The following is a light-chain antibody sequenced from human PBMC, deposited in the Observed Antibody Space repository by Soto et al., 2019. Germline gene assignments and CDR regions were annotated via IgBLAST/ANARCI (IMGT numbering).Light chain of an antibody. CDR2: GAS. V-gene: IGKV1-39*01. Sequence: DIQMTQSPSSLSASVGDRVTITCRASESVTNFLNWYQQQPGKAPKLLIYGASTLQSGVPSRFSGSGSGTDFTLTINSLQPEDVATYYCQQSSRAPMYTFGQGTKLEIK. CDR1: ESVTNF. CDR3: QQSSRAPMYT. J-gene: IGKJ2*01.